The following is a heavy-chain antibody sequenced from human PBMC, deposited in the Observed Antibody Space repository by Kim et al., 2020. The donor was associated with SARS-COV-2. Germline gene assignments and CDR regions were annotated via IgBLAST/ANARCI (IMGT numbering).Heavy chain of an antibody. V-gene: IGHV4-59*01. D-gene: IGHD3-10*01. CDR2: IFYTGSA. CDR1: GGSLSTYF. CDR3: VRGSQYRGYYYGMDV. J-gene: IGHJ6*02. Sequence: SETLSLTCTVSGGSLSTYFWSWIRQPPGKGLEWIAYIFYTGSADYNPSLRSRVTTSIDTSKNQFSLKLKSVTAADTAVYYCVRGSQYRGYYYGMDVWGQG.